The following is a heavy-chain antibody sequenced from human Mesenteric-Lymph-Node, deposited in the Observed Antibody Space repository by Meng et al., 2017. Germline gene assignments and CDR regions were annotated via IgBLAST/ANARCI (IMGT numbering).Heavy chain of an antibody. J-gene: IGHJ3*02. Sequence: SGTLSLTCLVSGGSISGTSYYWTWIRQPAGKGLEWIGRIFTSGSTDYNPSLKSRVTISVDTSKNQFSLRLSSVTAADTAVYYCARAFLRGSGWVDGFDIWGQGTTVTVSS. CDR2: IFTSGST. D-gene: IGHD6-19*01. V-gene: IGHV4-61*02. CDR3: ARAFLRGSGWVDGFDI. CDR1: GGSISGTSYY.